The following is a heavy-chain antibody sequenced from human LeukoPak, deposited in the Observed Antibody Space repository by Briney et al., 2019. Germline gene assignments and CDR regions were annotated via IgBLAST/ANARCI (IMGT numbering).Heavy chain of an antibody. CDR1: GGSISSGGYY. Sequence: PSETLSLTCTVSGGSISSGGYYWSWIRQHPGKGLEWIGYIYYSGSTNYNPSLKSRVTISVDTSKNQFSLKLSSVTAADTAVYYCARGRSSGWYTFYYWGQGTLVTVSS. V-gene: IGHV4-61*08. J-gene: IGHJ4*02. CDR3: ARGRSSGWYTFYY. CDR2: IYYSGST. D-gene: IGHD6-19*01.